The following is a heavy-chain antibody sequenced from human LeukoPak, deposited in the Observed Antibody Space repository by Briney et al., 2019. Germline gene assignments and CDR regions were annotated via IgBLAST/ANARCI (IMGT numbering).Heavy chain of an antibody. CDR1: GFTVSSGA. J-gene: IGHJ4*02. D-gene: IGHD3-16*01. Sequence: GPCLRLSCAAAGFTVSSGAVSWVRHAPGNGLGWVSTISRLGGDTYYADSVKGRFTISRDNSKNMLYLQMISLRVEDTAVYYCAKDALMIQAPTGLYWGQGTLVTVSS. CDR3: AKDALMIQAPTGLY. V-gene: IGHV3-23*01. CDR2: ISRLGGDT.